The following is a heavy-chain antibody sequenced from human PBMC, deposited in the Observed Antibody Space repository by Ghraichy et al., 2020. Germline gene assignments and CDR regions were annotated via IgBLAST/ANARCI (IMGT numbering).Heavy chain of an antibody. Sequence: GGSLRLSCAASGFTFSDYYMSWIRQAPGKGLEWVSYIGRSTSIIYYASSVKGRFTISRDNGKKSVYLQMNSLRADDTAVYYCARDPEYSYDTHYFDYWGQGTLVSVSS. CDR3: ARDPEYSYDTHYFDY. J-gene: IGHJ4*02. CDR1: GFTFSDYY. V-gene: IGHV3-11*01. D-gene: IGHD5-18*01. CDR2: IGRSTSII.